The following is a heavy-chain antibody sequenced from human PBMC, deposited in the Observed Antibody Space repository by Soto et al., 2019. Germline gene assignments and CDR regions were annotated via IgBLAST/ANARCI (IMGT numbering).Heavy chain of an antibody. V-gene: IGHV3-23*01. J-gene: IGHJ5*02. CDR1: GFTFENFG. CDR3: AKNQGVELVPLATVDWFDP. CDR2: ISGSGFKK. Sequence: PGGSLRLSCRGSGFTFENFGMSWVRQAPGKGLEWISSISGSGFKKYYADSVKGRFTISRDNSKSTVYLELNNLSAEDTAVYHCAKNQGVELVPLATVDWFDPWGQGSVVTVSS. D-gene: IGHD1-26*01.